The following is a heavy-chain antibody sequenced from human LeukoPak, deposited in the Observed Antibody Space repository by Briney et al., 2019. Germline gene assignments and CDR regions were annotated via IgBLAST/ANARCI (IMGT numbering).Heavy chain of an antibody. Sequence: SVKVSCKASGGTFSSYAISWVRQAPGQGLEWMGGIIPIFGTTNYAQKFQGRVTITADGSTSTAYMELSSLRSEDTAVYYCARCLTTVTHNWFDPWGQGTLVTVSS. V-gene: IGHV1-69*13. D-gene: IGHD4-11*01. CDR2: IIPIFGTT. CDR1: GGTFSSYA. J-gene: IGHJ5*02. CDR3: ARCLTTVTHNWFDP.